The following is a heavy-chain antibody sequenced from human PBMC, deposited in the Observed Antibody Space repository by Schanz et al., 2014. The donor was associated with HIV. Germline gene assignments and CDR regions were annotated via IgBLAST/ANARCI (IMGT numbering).Heavy chain of an antibody. V-gene: IGHV3-7*03. J-gene: IGHJ4*02. Sequence: EVQLVESGGGLVQPGGSLRLSCAASGFIFSGYWMTWVRQAPGKGLEWVANMNQDGSEKYYADSVKGRFTISRDNSKNSLYLQMNSLRAEDTAVYYCASGNYYDSSGYYYPPRYWGQGTLVTVSS. D-gene: IGHD3-22*01. CDR1: GFIFSGYW. CDR3: ASGNYYDSSGYYYPPRY. CDR2: MNQDGSEK.